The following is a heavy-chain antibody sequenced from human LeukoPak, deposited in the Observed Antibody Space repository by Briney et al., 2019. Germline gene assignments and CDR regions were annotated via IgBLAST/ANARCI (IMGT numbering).Heavy chain of an antibody. CDR1: GGSISSSSYY. Sequence: SETLSLTCTVSGGSISSSSYYWGRIRQPPGKGLEWIGSIYYSGSSYYNPSLKSRVTISVDTSKNQFSLKLSSVTAADTAVYYCARLIVVVVAAPPYMDVWGKGTTVTVSS. CDR2: IYYSGSS. V-gene: IGHV4-39*01. CDR3: ARLIVVVVAAPPYMDV. D-gene: IGHD2-15*01. J-gene: IGHJ6*03.